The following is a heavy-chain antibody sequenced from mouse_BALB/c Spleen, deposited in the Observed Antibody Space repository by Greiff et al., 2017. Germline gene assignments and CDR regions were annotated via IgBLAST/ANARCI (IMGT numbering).Heavy chain of an antibody. V-gene: IGHV1-4*01. CDR2: INPSTGYT. CDR1: GYTFTSYR. J-gene: IGHJ2*01. D-gene: IGHD1-1*01. Sequence: VQLQQSGAELAKPGASVKMSCKASGYTFTSYRMHWVKQRPGQGLEWIGYINPSTGYTEYNQKFKDKATLTADKSSSTAYMQLSSLTSEDSAVYYCARPPYYYGSSLDYWGQGTTLTVSS. CDR3: ARPPYYYGSSLDY.